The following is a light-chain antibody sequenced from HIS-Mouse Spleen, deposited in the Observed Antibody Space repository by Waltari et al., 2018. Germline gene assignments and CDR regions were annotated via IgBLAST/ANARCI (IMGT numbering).Light chain of an antibody. CDR1: QGISSY. J-gene: IGKJ1*01. V-gene: IGKV1-9*01. CDR2: AAS. CDR3: QQLNSYPPT. Sequence: DIQLTQSPSFLSASVGDSVNITCRASQGISSYLAWYQQKPGKAPKLLIYAASNLQSGVPSRFSGSGSGTEFTLTISSLQPEDFATYYCQQLNSYPPTFGQGTKVEIK.